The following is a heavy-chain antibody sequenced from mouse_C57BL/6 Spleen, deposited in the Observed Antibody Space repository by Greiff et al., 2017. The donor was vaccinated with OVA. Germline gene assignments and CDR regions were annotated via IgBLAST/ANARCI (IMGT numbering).Heavy chain of an antibody. CDR3: ARLYYGSSYAMDY. Sequence: EVKLVESGGGLVQPGGSLSLSCAASGFTFTDYYMSWVRQPPGKALEWLGFIRNKANGYTTEYSASVKGRFTISRDNSQSILYLQMNARRAEDSATYYCARLYYGSSYAMDYWGQGTSVTVSS. V-gene: IGHV7-3*01. CDR2: IRNKANGYTT. CDR1: GFTFTDYY. D-gene: IGHD1-1*01. J-gene: IGHJ4*01.